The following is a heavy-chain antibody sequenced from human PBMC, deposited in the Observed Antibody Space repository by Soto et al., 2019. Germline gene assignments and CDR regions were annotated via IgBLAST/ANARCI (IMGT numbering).Heavy chain of an antibody. V-gene: IGHV3-30*03. CDR1: GFIFSDHG. CDR3: ARDDSGFSGSHYIDYYNY. CDR2: ISYHGSNK. D-gene: IGHD1-26*01. Sequence: PGGSLRLSCVVSGFIFSDHGMHWVRQAPDNEQEWVAAISYHGSNKYYIDSVKGRFTVSRDNSAGTVYMQLSSLTSEDTAVYYCARDDSGFSGSHYIDYYNYWSQGALVTVSS. J-gene: IGHJ4*02.